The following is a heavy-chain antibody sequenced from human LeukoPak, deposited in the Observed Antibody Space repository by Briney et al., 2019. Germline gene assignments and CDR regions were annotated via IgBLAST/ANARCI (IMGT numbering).Heavy chain of an antibody. CDR2: MNQGGSEK. D-gene: IGHD1-1*01. CDR1: GFTFSTYW. J-gene: IGHJ4*02. V-gene: IGHV3-7*05. Sequence: GGSLRLSCAASGFTFSTYWMTWVRQAPGKGLEWVATMNQGGSEKLYVDAVKGRFTISRDNPKNSLFLQMSSLRAEDTAVYYCARKVTGTTFFDYWGSEPWSPSPQ. CDR3: ARKVTGTTFFDY.